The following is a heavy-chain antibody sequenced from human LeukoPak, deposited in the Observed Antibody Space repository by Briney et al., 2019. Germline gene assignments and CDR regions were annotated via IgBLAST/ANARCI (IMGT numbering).Heavy chain of an antibody. Sequence: SETLSLTCAVYGGSFSGYYWSWIRQPPGKGLEWIGEINHSGSTNYNPSLKSRVTISVDTSKNQFSLKLSSVTAADTAAYYCARGSMSGYYTWYFDYWGQGTLVTVSS. D-gene: IGHD3-3*01. CDR3: ARGSMSGYYTWYFDY. CDR2: INHSGST. J-gene: IGHJ4*02. V-gene: IGHV4-34*01. CDR1: GGSFSGYY.